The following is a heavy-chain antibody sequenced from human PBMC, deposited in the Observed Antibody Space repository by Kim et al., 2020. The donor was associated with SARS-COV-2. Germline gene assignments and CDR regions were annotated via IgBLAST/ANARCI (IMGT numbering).Heavy chain of an antibody. V-gene: IGHV3-43*02. J-gene: IGHJ4*02. D-gene: IGHD2-15*01. CDR1: GFTFDDYA. CDR3: AKSGGPSGLLEYYFDY. CDR2: ISGDGGST. Sequence: GGSLRLSCAASGFTFDDYAMHWVRQAPGKGLEWVSLISGDGGSTYYADSVKGRFTISRDNSKNSLYLQMNSLRTEDTALYYCAKSGGPSGLLEYYFDYWGQGTLVTVSS.